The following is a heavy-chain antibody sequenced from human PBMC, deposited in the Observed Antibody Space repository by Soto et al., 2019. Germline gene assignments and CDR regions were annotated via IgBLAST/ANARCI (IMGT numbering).Heavy chain of an antibody. J-gene: IGHJ3*02. V-gene: IGHV1-18*04. CDR1: GYAFTTYG. CDR3: ARAPKGKGTVVSRYAFDS. Sequence: QVQLVQSGAEVKKPGASVKVSCKASGYAFTTYGISWVRQAPGQGLEWMGWISVYNGNTKYAQKLQGRVTMTTDTSRSTAYMERRSLRFYHSAVYSGARAPKGKGTVVSRYAFDSWGQGAMVTVSS. CDR2: ISVYNGNT. D-gene: IGHD2-15*01.